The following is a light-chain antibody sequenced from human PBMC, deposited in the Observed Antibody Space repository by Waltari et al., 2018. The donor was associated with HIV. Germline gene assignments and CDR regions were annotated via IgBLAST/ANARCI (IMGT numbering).Light chain of an antibody. CDR3: CSYANSYTV. CDR2: DVY. J-gene: IGLJ3*02. CDR1: SSDVGGYNY. Sequence: QSALTQPRSVSGSPGQSVTISCTGTSSDVGGYNYLSWYQCHPGKAPKLIIYDVYKRPSGVPDRFSGSKSGNTASLIISGLQADDEADYYCCSYANSYTVFGGGTKVTVL. V-gene: IGLV2-11*01.